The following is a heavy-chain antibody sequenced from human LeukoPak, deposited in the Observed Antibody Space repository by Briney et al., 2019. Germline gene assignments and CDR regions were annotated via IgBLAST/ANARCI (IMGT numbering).Heavy chain of an antibody. Sequence: ASVKVSCKASGYTFTSYGISWVRQAPGQGLEWMGWISACNGNTNYAQKLQGRVIMTTDTSTSTAYMELRSLRSDDTAVYYCARVYYDFWSGYEYDAFDIWGQGTMVTVSS. CDR3: ARVYYDFWSGYEYDAFDI. D-gene: IGHD3-3*01. V-gene: IGHV1-18*01. CDR1: GYTFTSYG. J-gene: IGHJ3*02. CDR2: ISACNGNT.